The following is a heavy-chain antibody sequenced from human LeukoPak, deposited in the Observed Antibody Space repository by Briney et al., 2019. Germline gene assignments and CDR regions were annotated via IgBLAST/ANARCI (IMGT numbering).Heavy chain of an antibody. CDR1: GFSFSDYW. CDR2: IKQDGSEK. J-gene: IGHJ3*02. Sequence: GGSLRLSCAAYGFSFSDYWMSWVRQGPGKGLEWVANIKQDGSEKNCVDSVKGRFTISRDNAKNSLSLQMISLRAEDTAVYYCARNKRADIWGQGTMVTVSS. V-gene: IGHV3-7*01. D-gene: IGHD1/OR15-1a*01. CDR3: ARNKRADI.